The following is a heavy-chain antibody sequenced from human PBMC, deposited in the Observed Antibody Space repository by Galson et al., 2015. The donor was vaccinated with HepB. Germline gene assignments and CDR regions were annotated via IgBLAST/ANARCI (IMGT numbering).Heavy chain of an antibody. J-gene: IGHJ4*02. CDR3: ARETTTVTTPLDY. CDR2: ISAYDGNT. V-gene: IGHV1-18*01. D-gene: IGHD4-17*01. CDR1: GYTFTSYG. Sequence: VKVSCKASGYTFTSYGTSWVRQAPGQGLEWTGWISAYDGNTNYVEKFQGRVTLTTDASTATAYMELRSLRSDDTAVYYCARETTTVTTPLDYWGQGTLVTVSS.